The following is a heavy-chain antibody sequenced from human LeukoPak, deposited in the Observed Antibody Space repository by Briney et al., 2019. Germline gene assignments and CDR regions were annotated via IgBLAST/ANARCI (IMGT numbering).Heavy chain of an antibody. CDR1: GYSISSGYY. V-gene: IGHV4-38-2*01. J-gene: IGHJ3*02. Sequence: SETLSLTCAVSGYSISSGYYWGWIRQPPGKGLEWIGSIYHSGSTYYNPSLKSRVTISVDTSKNQFSLKLSSVTAADTAVYYCARPKTGYSYVDAFDIWGQGTMVTVSS. CDR3: ARPKTGYSYVDAFDI. CDR2: IYHSGST. D-gene: IGHD5-18*01.